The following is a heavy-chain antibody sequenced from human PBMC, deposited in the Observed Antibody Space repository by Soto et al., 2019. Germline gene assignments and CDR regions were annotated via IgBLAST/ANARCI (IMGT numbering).Heavy chain of an antibody. D-gene: IGHD6-13*01. CDR1: GYSFTSYW. V-gene: IGHV5-51*01. CDR2: IYPGDSDT. CDR3: ASTSIAAAGKDYNWFDP. J-gene: IGHJ5*02. Sequence: GESLKISCKGSGYSFTSYWIGWVRQMPGKGLEWMGIIYPGDSDTRYSPSFQGQVTISADKSISTAYLQWSSLKASDTALYFCASTSIAAAGKDYNWFDPWGQGTLVTVSS.